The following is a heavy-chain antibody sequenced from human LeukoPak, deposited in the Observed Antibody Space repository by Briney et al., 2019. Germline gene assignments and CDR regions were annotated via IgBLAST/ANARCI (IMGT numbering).Heavy chain of an antibody. J-gene: IGHJ4*02. CDR3: AKVSAQYDILTGYLY. V-gene: IGHV3-30*18. Sequence: VQPGRSLRLSCVASGFTFSSYGMHWVRQAPGKGLEWVAVISYDGSNKYYADSVKGRFTISRDNSKNTLYLQMNSLRAEDTAVYYCAKVSAQYDILTGYLYWGQGTLVTVSS. D-gene: IGHD3-9*01. CDR2: ISYDGSNK. CDR1: GFTFSSYG.